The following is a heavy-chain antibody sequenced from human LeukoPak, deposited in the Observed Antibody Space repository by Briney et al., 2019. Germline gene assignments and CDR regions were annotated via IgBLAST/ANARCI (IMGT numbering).Heavy chain of an antibody. Sequence: GGSLRLSREASGFTFSNYEMNWVRQAPGKGLEWVSYMSGTGRIVDYADSVKGRFTISGDNARNPLYLQMNSLRAEDTAIYYCARTRASVPFDYWGQGTLVTVSS. J-gene: IGHJ4*02. CDR1: GFTFSNYE. V-gene: IGHV3-48*03. CDR3: ARTRASVPFDY. CDR2: MSGTGRIV. D-gene: IGHD3-10*01.